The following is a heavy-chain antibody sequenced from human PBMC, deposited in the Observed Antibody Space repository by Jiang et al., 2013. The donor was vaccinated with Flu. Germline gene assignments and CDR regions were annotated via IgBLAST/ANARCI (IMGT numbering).Heavy chain of an antibody. CDR2: VHHPGGST. J-gene: IGHJ4*02. CDR1: GDSFSGFS. Sequence: LLKPSETLSLTCAVYGDSFSGFSWSWIRQSPMKGLEWIGQVHHPGGSTDYNPSLKSRVTISADTSKNQFSLQLTSVTAADTAVYYCARGLAVFGVVILDHWGQGPASPSPQ. V-gene: IGHV4-34*01. D-gene: IGHD3-3*01. CDR3: ARGLAVFGVVILDH.